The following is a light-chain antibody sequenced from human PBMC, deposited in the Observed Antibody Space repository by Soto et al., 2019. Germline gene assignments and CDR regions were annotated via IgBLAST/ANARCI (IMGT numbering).Light chain of an antibody. CDR2: EVS. CDR1: SSDVGRYNH. J-gene: IGLJ3*02. V-gene: IGLV2-14*01. Sequence: QSALTQPPSASGSPGQSVTISCTGTSSDVGRYNHVSWYQQHPGKAPKLMIFEVSNRPSGISNRFSGSKSGNTASLTISGLQAEDEADYYCCSYTSTSTWVFGGGTKLTVL. CDR3: CSYTSTSTWV.